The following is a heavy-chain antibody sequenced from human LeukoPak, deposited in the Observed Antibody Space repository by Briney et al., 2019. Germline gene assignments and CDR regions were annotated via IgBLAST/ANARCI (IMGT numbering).Heavy chain of an antibody. CDR3: ARDYYDSSGYYYYYYMDV. Sequence: GGSLRLSCAASGFTFSTYWMSWVRQAPGKGLEWVANIKQDGSEKYYVDSVKGRFTISRDNAKNSLYLQMNSLRAEDTALYYCARDYYDSSGYYYYYYMDVWGKGTTVTVSS. CDR2: IKQDGSEK. D-gene: IGHD3-22*01. J-gene: IGHJ6*03. CDR1: GFTFSTYW. V-gene: IGHV3-7*03.